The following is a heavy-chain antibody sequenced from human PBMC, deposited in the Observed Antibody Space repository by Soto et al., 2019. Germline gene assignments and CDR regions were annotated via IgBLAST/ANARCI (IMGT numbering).Heavy chain of an antibody. Sequence: QVQLVQSGGGVVQPGKSLRLSCGASGFTFILYGMHWVRQAPGKGLEWGSFIWYDGSATYYGDSATGRFTISKDDSTNTLYLQMNSLRAEDTAVYYCARDIAVRRIDEWGQGTLVTFAS. V-gene: IGHV3-33*01. D-gene: IGHD6-6*01. J-gene: IGHJ4*02. CDR2: IWYDGSAT. CDR1: GFTFILYG. CDR3: ARDIAVRRIDE.